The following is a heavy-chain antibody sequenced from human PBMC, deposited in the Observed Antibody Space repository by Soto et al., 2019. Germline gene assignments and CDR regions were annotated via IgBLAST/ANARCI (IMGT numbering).Heavy chain of an antibody. CDR1: GFMFSSYG. Sequence: GSLRLSCAASGFMFSSYGMHWVRQAPGKGLEYVSAISGDGSTTYYSNSVKGRFTISRDNSQNTLYLQMGSLRAEDMAVYYCAARYCTSTRCFHFDYWGQGALVTASS. D-gene: IGHD2-2*01. CDR2: ISGDGSTT. CDR3: AARYCTSTRCFHFDY. V-gene: IGHV3-64*01. J-gene: IGHJ4*02.